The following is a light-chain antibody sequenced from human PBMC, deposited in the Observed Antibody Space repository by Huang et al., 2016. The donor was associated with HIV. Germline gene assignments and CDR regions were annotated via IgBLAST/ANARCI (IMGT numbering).Light chain of an antibody. CDR3: QKYDSVPRT. Sequence: DIQMTQYPSSLSASVWDRVTITCRASQDIKNYLAWYQQKAGQVPKLLIYAASSLQSGVPSRFSGSGSGTDFTLSIISLQPEDVAIYYCQKYDSVPRTFGQGTKVDIK. V-gene: IGKV1-27*01. J-gene: IGKJ1*01. CDR1: QDIKNY. CDR2: AAS.